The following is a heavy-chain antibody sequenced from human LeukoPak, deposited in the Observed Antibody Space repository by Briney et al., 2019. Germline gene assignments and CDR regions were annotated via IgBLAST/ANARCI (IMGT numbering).Heavy chain of an antibody. Sequence: ASVKVSCKASGYTFTSYDINWVRQATGQGLEWMGWMDPNSGNTGYAQKFQGRVTITRNTSISTAYMELSSLRSEDTAVYYCARGGYYDSSGSLFDWGQGTLVTVSS. V-gene: IGHV1-8*03. CDR3: ARGGYYDSSGSLFD. D-gene: IGHD3-22*01. J-gene: IGHJ4*02. CDR1: GYTFTSYD. CDR2: MDPNSGNT.